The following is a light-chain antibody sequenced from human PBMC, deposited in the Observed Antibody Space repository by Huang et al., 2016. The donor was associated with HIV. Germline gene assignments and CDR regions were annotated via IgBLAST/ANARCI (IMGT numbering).Light chain of an antibody. J-gene: IGKJ1*01. CDR2: DAS. Sequence: DIQMTQSPSTLSASVGDRVTITCRASQSISSWLAWYQQKPGKAPKPLIYDASRLESGVPSRFSGSGSGTEFTLTISSLQPDNFATYYCQQYNSYPWTFGQGTKVEIK. CDR3: QQYNSYPWT. V-gene: IGKV1-5*01. CDR1: QSISSW.